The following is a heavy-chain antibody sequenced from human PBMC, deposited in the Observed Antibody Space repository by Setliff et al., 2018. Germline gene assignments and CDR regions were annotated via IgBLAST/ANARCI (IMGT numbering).Heavy chain of an antibody. D-gene: IGHD2-21*02. CDR3: ARDLNIDDCGGDCHLPFYYYYLDV. CDR2: ISSSSSYI. Sequence: GGSLRLSCAASGFTFSRYSMNWVRQAPGRGLEWVSSISSSSSYIFYAESLKGRFTISRDNAKNSLYLQIDSLRDDDTAVYYCARDLNIDDCGGDCHLPFYYYYLDVWGKGTTVTV. J-gene: IGHJ6*03. V-gene: IGHV3-21*01. CDR1: GFTFSRYS.